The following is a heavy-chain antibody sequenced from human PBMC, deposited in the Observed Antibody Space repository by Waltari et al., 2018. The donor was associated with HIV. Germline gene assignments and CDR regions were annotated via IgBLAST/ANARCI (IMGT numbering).Heavy chain of an antibody. CDR1: GFTFSISW. CDR2: IKQDGSEK. D-gene: IGHD1-26*01. CDR3: AKYSGSYWGAHNWFDP. Sequence: EVQLVDSGGGLVQPGGSLRLFCSASGFTFSISWMCWLRQDPGKGLGGVASIKQDGSEKHYADSVRGRFTISRDNTKNSLYLQMNSLRAEDTAVYYCAKYSGSYWGAHNWFDPWGQGTLVTVSS. V-gene: IGHV3-7*01. J-gene: IGHJ5*02.